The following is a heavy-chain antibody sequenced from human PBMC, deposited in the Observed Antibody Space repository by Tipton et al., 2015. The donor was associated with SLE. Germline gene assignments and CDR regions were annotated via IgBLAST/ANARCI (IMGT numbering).Heavy chain of an antibody. CDR2: IYYSGST. D-gene: IGHD1-26*01. J-gene: IGHJ3*02. V-gene: IGHV4-59*01. CDR1: GGSISSYY. Sequence: GLVKPSETLSLTCTVSGGSISSYYWSWIRQPPGKGLEWIGYIYYSGSTNYNPSLKSRVTISVDTSKNQFSLKLSSVTAADTAVYYCARGGIVGATGAFDIWGQGTMVTVSS. CDR3: ARGGIVGATGAFDI.